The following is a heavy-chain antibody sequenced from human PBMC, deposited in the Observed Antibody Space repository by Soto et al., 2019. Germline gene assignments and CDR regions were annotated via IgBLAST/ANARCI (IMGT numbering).Heavy chain of an antibody. CDR2: ISGSGDST. V-gene: IGHV3-23*01. CDR1: GSTFSSYA. J-gene: IGHJ3*01. CDR3: ARELGYCSGGSCYMDGAFDF. Sequence: GGSLRLSCAASGSTFSSYAMSWVRQAPGKGLEWVSVISGSGDSTYYADSVKGRFTISRDNSKNTLYVQMNSLRAEDTAVYYCARELGYCSGGSCYMDGAFDFWGQGTMVTVSS. D-gene: IGHD2-15*01.